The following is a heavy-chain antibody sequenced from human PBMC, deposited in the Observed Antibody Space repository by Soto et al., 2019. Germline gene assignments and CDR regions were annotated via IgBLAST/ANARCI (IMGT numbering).Heavy chain of an antibody. J-gene: IGHJ6*02. CDR3: ARGAEGSSSFYYYYGMDV. Sequence: GESLKISCKGSGYSFTSYWIGWVRQMPGKGLEWMGIIYPGDSDTRYSPSFQGQVPISADKSISTASLQWSSLKASDTAMYYCARGAEGSSSFYYYYGMDVWGQGTTVTVSS. D-gene: IGHD6-6*01. CDR1: GYSFTSYW. V-gene: IGHV5-51*01. CDR2: IYPGDSDT.